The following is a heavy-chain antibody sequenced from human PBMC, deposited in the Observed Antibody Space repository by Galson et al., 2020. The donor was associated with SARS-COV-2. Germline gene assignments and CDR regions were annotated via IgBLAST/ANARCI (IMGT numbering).Heavy chain of an antibody. J-gene: IGHJ6*02. CDR3: ARHGLEGCSGGSCYLSYFYYGMDV. D-gene: IGHD2-15*01. CDR1: GYSFTKYW. Sequence: GESLKISCKGSGYSFTKYWIGWVRQMPGKGLEWMGIIYPGDYDIRYSPSFQGQVTISADESISTAYLQWSSLKAPDTAIYYCARHGLEGCSGGSCYLSYFYYGMDVWGQGTTVTVSS. V-gene: IGHV5-51*01. CDR2: IYPGDYDI.